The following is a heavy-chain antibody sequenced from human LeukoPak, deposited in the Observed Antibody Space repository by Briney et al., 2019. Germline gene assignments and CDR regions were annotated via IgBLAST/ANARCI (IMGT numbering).Heavy chain of an antibody. Sequence: GGSRRLSCAASGFTFNTYSIHWVRQAPGKGLEFVSTISSDGGSPSYGNSVKGRFTISRDNSKNTLYLQMGSLRAEDMAVYYCAREGHGKNYGFDYWGQGILVTVSS. D-gene: IGHD3-10*01. J-gene: IGHJ4*02. CDR3: AREGHGKNYGFDY. V-gene: IGHV3-64*01. CDR2: ISSDGGSP. CDR1: GFTFNTYS.